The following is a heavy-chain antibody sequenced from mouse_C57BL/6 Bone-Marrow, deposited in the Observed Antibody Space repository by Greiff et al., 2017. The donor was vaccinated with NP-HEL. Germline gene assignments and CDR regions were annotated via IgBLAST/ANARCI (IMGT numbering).Heavy chain of an antibody. CDR1: GYSITSGYY. Sequence: EVKLMESGPGLVKPSQSLYLTCSVTGYSITSGYYWNWIRQFPGNNLEWMGYISYDGSNNYNPSLKKRISITRDTSKNQLFLKLNSVTTEDTATYYCARADDGYYYAMEYWGQGASVTVAT. CDR3: ARADDGYYYAMEY. V-gene: IGHV3-6*01. CDR2: ISYDGSN. D-gene: IGHD2-3*01. J-gene: IGHJ4*01.